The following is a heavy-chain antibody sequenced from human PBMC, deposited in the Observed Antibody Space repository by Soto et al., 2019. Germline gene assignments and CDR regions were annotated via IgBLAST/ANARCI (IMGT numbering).Heavy chain of an antibody. D-gene: IGHD2-21*02. Sequence: SDTLSLTCTVTGDSISSRSYYWGWIRQPPWKGLEWIGSIYYSGSTYNNPSLRSRVSMSIDTSKDQFSLKLKSVTAADTALYFCARQRTSVVTQAYFDVWGPGXLVTVYS. J-gene: IGHJ4*02. CDR3: ARQRTSVVTQAYFDV. CDR2: IYYSGST. CDR1: GDSISSRSYY. V-gene: IGHV4-39*01.